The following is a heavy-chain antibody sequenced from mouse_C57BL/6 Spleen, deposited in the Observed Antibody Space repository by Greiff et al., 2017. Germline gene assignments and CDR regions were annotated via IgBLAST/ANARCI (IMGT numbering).Heavy chain of an antibody. CDR2: IYPGDGDT. V-gene: IGHV1-82*01. CDR3: ARWHSNLYAMDY. J-gene: IGHJ4*01. Sequence: VKLQESGPELVKPGASVKISCKASGYAFSSSWMNWVKQRPGKGLEWIGRIYPGDGDTNYNGKFKGKATLTADKSSSTAYMQLSSLTSEDSAVYFCARWHSNLYAMDYWGQGTSVTVSS. D-gene: IGHD2-5*01. CDR1: GYAFSSSW.